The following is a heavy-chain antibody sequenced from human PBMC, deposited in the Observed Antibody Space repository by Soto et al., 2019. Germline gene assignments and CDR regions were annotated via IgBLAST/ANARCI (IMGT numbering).Heavy chain of an antibody. CDR2: ISYDGSNK. J-gene: IGHJ4*02. CDR3: AKGSSSWPYYYDY. Sequence: PGGSLRLSCAASGFTFNNYGMHWVRQAPGKGLEWVAVISYDGSNKYYGDSVKGRFTISRDNSKNTLYLQMNSLRAEDTAVYYCAKGSSSWPYYYDYWGQGTLVTVSS. V-gene: IGHV3-30*18. D-gene: IGHD6-13*01. CDR1: GFTFNNYG.